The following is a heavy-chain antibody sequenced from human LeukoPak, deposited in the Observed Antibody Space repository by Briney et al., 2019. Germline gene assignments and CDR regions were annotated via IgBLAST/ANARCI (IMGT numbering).Heavy chain of an antibody. CDR1: GFSLSTSGVG. V-gene: IGHV2-5*01. Sequence: SGPTLANPTQTLTLTCTFSGFSLSTSGVGVGWIRQPPGKALEWLALIYWNDDKRYSSSLKSRLTITKDTSKNQVVLTMTNMDPEDTATYYCAHTRSSSWCFDYWGQGTLVTVSS. D-gene: IGHD6-13*01. CDR3: AHTRSSSWCFDY. CDR2: IYWNDDK. J-gene: IGHJ4*02.